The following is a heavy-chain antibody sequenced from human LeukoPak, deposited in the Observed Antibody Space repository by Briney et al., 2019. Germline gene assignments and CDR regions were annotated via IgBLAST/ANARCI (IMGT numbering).Heavy chain of an antibody. Sequence: PGGSLRLSCAASGFTFSSYAMSWXRQAPGKGLEWXSXTSGSGGSTYYADSVKGRFTISRDNSKNTLYLQMNSLRAEDTAVYYCAKDLDYYDSSGFDYWGQGTLVTVSS. CDR1: GFTFSSYA. J-gene: IGHJ4*02. V-gene: IGHV3-23*01. D-gene: IGHD3-22*01. CDR2: TSGSGGST. CDR3: AKDLDYYDSSGFDY.